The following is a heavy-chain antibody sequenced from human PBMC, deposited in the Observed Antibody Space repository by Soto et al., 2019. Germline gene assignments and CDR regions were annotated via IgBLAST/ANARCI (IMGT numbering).Heavy chain of an antibody. V-gene: IGHV1-46*01. CDR2: INPSGGST. D-gene: IGHD3-10*01. CDR3: ARITLVRGMAP. J-gene: IGHJ5*02. Sequence: ASVKVSCKASGYTFTSYYIHWVRQAPGQGLEWMGIINPSGGSTSYAQKFQGRVTMTRDTSTSTVYMELSSLRSEDTAVYYCARITLVRGMAPWGQGTLVTVSS. CDR1: GYTFTSYY.